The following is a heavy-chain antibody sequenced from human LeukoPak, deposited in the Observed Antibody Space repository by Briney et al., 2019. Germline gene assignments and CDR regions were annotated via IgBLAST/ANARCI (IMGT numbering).Heavy chain of an antibody. Sequence: SETLSLTCTVSGGSISSYYWSWIRQPPGKGLEWIGYIFYSGSTNYNPSLKSRVTISVDTSKNQFSLKLSSVTAADTAVYYCARVTTVTNWFDPWGQGTLVTVSS. CDR1: GGSISSYY. J-gene: IGHJ5*02. CDR2: IFYSGST. V-gene: IGHV4-59*12. D-gene: IGHD4-17*01. CDR3: ARVTTVTNWFDP.